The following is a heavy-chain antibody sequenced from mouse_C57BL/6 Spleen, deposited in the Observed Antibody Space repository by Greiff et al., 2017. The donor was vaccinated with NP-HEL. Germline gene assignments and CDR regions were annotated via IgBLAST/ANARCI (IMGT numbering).Heavy chain of an antibody. CDR3: ARHGDYYGSSEDYYAMDY. V-gene: IGHV5-6*01. D-gene: IGHD1-1*01. CDR1: GFTFSSYG. J-gene: IGHJ4*01. Sequence: EVQVVESGGDLVKPGGSLKLSCAASGFTFSSYGMSWVRQTPDKRLEWVATISSGGSYTYYPDSVKGRFTISRDNAKNTLYLQMSSLKSEDTAMYYCARHGDYYGSSEDYYAMDYWGQGTSVTVSS. CDR2: ISSGGSYT.